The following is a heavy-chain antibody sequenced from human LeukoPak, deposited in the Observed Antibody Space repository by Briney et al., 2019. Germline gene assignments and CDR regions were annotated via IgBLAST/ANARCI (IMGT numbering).Heavy chain of an antibody. CDR3: ARARFDWRYYYYYYYMDV. V-gene: IGHV4-59*01. CDR2: IYHTGTT. CDR1: GGSTTSYY. J-gene: IGHJ6*03. Sequence: SETLSLTCSVSGGSTTSYYWNWVRQFPGKRLEWIGYIYHTGTTTYNPSLKSRVTISVDTSKNQFSLKLSSVTAADTAVYYCARARFDWRYYYYYYYMDVWGKGTTVTISS. D-gene: IGHD3-9*01.